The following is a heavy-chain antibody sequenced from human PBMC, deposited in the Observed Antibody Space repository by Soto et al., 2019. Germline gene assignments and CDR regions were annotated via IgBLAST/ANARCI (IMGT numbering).Heavy chain of an antibody. D-gene: IGHD6-13*01. Sequence: GGSLRLSCAASGFTFSSYSMNWVRQAPGKGLEWVSSISSSSSYIYYADSVKGRFTISRDNAKNSLYLQMNSLRAEDTAVYYCARGWRGGSSWFFGAFDIWGQGTMVTVSS. J-gene: IGHJ3*02. CDR1: GFTFSSYS. CDR3: ARGWRGGSSWFFGAFDI. V-gene: IGHV3-21*01. CDR2: ISSSSSYI.